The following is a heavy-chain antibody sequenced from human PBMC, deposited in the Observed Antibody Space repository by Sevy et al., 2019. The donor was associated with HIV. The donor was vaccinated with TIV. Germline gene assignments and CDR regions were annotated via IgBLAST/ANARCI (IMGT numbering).Heavy chain of an antibody. CDR1: GFTFSDPW. CDR3: ATHQSLSFAMMVVAEGGMDV. Sequence: GGSLRLSCVASGFTFSDPWMSWVRQPPGKGLEWVGRIKSKSDGGTTDYAAPVKGRFTISRDDSKNTLYLQMNSLKTDDTAVYYWATHQSLSFAMMVVAEGGMDVWGQGTTVTVSS. D-gene: IGHD3-22*01. V-gene: IGHV3-15*01. CDR2: IKSKSDGGTT. J-gene: IGHJ6*02.